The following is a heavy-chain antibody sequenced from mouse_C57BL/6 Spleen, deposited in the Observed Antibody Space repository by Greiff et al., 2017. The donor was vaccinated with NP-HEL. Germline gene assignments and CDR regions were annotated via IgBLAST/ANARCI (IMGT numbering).Heavy chain of an antibody. CDR1: GYTFTDYY. Sequence: VQLQQSGPELVKPGASVKISCKASGYTFTDYYMNWVKQSRGKSLEWIGDINPNNGGTSYNQKFKGKATFTVDKSSSTAYMELRSLTSEDSAVYYCARREGGPFDYWGQGTTLTVSS. CDR3: ARREGGPFDY. D-gene: IGHD1-1*02. CDR2: INPNNGGT. V-gene: IGHV1-26*01. J-gene: IGHJ2*01.